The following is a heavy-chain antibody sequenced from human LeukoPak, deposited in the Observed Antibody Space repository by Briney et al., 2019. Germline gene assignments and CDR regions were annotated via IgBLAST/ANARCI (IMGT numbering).Heavy chain of an antibody. CDR2: ISGYNSNT. CDR1: GYTFTSYG. Sequence: GASVKVSCKASGYTFTSYGISWVQQAPGQGLEWMGWISGYNSNTNYAQKLQGRVTMTTETSTSTAYMELRSLRSDDTAVYYCGRSREGLYSGSSFDYWGQGTLVTVSS. CDR3: GRSREGLYSGSSFDY. V-gene: IGHV1-18*01. D-gene: IGHD1-26*01. J-gene: IGHJ4*02.